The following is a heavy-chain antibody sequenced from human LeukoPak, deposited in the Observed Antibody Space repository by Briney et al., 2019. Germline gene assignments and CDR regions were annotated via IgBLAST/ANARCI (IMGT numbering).Heavy chain of an antibody. CDR3: AKSSFCSSTSCYLPLDS. J-gene: IGHJ4*02. CDR1: GFTFSSYG. CDR2: IRFDGSTK. D-gene: IGHD2-2*01. V-gene: IGHV3-30*02. Sequence: GGSLRLSCVASGFTFSSYGMHWVRQAPGKGLEWVAFIRFDGSTKYYADSVKGRYTISRDNSENTLYLQMNSLRAEDTAVYYCAKSSFCSSTSCYLPLDSWGQGTLVSVSS.